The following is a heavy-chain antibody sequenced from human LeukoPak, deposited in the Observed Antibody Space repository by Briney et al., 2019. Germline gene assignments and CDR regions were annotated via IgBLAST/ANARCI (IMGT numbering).Heavy chain of an antibody. Sequence: GGSLRLSCAASGFTFSSYWMSWVRQAPGKGLEWVANIKKDGSEKYYGDSVKGRFTISRDNAKTSLYLQMNSLRAEDTAVYYCARHLSGVTGYTYGRGIDYWGQGTLVTVSS. J-gene: IGHJ4*02. CDR1: GFTFSSYW. CDR3: ARHLSGVTGYTYGRGIDY. CDR2: IKKDGSEK. V-gene: IGHV3-7*01. D-gene: IGHD5-18*01.